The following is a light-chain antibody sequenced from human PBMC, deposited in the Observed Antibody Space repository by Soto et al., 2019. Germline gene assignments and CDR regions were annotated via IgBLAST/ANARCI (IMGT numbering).Light chain of an antibody. V-gene: IGLV2-8*01. CDR3: SSYAGSNNYV. CDR1: SSDVGGYNS. CDR2: EVS. Sequence: QSALTQPPSASGSPGQSVTISCTGTSSDVGGYNSVSWYQQHPGKAPKLMICEVSKRPSGVPDRFSGSKSGNTASLTVSGLQAEDEADYYCSSYAGSNNYVFGTGTKLTVL. J-gene: IGLJ1*01.